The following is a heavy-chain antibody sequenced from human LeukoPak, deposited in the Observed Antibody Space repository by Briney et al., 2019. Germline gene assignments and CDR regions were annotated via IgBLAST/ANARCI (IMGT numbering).Heavy chain of an antibody. CDR3: AKDIAAAGPYYFDY. V-gene: IGHV3-9*01. CDR1: GFTFDDYA. D-gene: IGHD6-13*01. CDR2: ISWNSGSI. Sequence: PGRSLRLSCAASGFTFDDYAMHWVRQAPGKGLEWVSGISWNSGSIGYADSVKGRFTISRDNAKNSLYLQMNSLRAEDTALYYCAKDIAAAGPYYFDYWGQGPRSPSP. J-gene: IGHJ4*02.